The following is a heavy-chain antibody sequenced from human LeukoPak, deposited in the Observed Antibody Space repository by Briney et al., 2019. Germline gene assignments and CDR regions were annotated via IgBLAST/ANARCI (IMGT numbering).Heavy chain of an antibody. Sequence: GESLKISCKGSGYSFTSYWIGWVRQLPGKGLEWMGIIYPGDSDTRYSPSFQGQVTISADKSISTAYLQWSSLKASDTAMYYCARLPVPAAFSFDPWGQGTLVTVSS. CDR1: GYSFTSYW. D-gene: IGHD2-2*01. J-gene: IGHJ5*02. CDR3: ARLPVPAAFSFDP. CDR2: IYPGDSDT. V-gene: IGHV5-51*01.